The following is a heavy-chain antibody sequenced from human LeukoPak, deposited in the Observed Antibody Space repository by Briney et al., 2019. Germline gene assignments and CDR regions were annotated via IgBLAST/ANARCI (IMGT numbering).Heavy chain of an antibody. J-gene: IGHJ4*02. CDR1: GFTFSSYG. CDR2: IRYDGSNK. CDR3: AKELWCGEHFDY. V-gene: IGHV3-30*02. D-gene: IGHD3-10*01. Sequence: GGSLRLSCAASGFTFSSYGMHWVRPAPGKGLEGVAFIRYDGSNKYYADSVKGRFTISRDNSKNTLYLQMNSLRAEDAAVYYCAKELWCGEHFDYWGQGTLVTVSS.